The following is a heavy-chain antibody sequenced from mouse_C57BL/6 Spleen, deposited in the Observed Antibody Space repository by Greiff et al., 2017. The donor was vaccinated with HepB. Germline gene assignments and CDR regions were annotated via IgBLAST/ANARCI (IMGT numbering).Heavy chain of an antibody. D-gene: IGHD2-3*01. CDR3: ARPNDGYGAWFAY. CDR2: ISSGSSTI. J-gene: IGHJ3*01. CDR1: GFTFSDYG. Sequence: EVKLMESGGGLVKPGGSLKLSCAASGFTFSDYGMHWVRQAPEKGLEWVAYISSGSSTIYYADTVKGRFTISRDNAKNTLFLQMTSLRSEDTAMYYGARPNDGYGAWFAYWGQGTLVTVSA. V-gene: IGHV5-17*01.